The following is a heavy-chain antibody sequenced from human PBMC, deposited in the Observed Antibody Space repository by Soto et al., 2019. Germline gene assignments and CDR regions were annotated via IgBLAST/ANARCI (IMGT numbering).Heavy chain of an antibody. CDR1: GYSFTSYW. V-gene: IGHV5-51*01. J-gene: IGHJ4*02. Sequence: PGESLKISCKGSGYSFTSYWIGWVRQMPGKGLGWMGIIYPGDSDTRYSPSFQGQVTISADKSISTAYLQWSSLKASDTAMYYCAREVATTTSERRTSYYFDYWGQGTLVTVSS. CDR3: AREVATTTSERRTSYYFDY. D-gene: IGHD5-12*01. CDR2: IYPGDSDT.